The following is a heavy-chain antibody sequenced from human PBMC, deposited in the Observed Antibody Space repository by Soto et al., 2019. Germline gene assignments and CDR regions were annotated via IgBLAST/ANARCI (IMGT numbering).Heavy chain of an antibody. CDR1: GYTFTSYG. D-gene: IGHD6-13*01. V-gene: IGHV1-3*01. CDR2: IDAANGDT. CDR3: VRRHVSATGIDWFDP. Sequence: ASVKVSCKASGYTFTSYGIHWVRQAPGQRLEWMGWIDAANGDTKYSPKFQGRVTITRDTSASTAYMELSSLRSEDTAVYYCVRRHVSATGIDWFDPWGQGTLVTVSS. J-gene: IGHJ5*02.